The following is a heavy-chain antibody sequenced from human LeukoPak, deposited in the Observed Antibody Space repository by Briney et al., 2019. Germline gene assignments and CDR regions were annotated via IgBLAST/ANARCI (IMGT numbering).Heavy chain of an antibody. CDR1: GFTFSSYA. J-gene: IGHJ4*02. Sequence: PGGSLRLSCAASGFTFSSYAMSWVRQAPGKGLEWGSAISGSGGSTYYADSVKGRFTISRDNSKNTLYLQMNSLRAEDTAVYYCANRGSLGLGYWGQGTLVTVSS. CDR3: ANRGSLGLGY. V-gene: IGHV3-23*01. D-gene: IGHD1-26*01. CDR2: ISGSGGST.